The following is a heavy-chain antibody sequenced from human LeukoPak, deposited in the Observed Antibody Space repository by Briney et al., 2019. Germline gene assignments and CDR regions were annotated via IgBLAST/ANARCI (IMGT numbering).Heavy chain of an antibody. Sequence: PGGSLRLSCAASGFTFSSHWMTWVRQAPGKGLEWVANIKQDGSEKYYVDSVKGRFTISRDNAKNSLYLQMNSLRAEDTAVYYCARHVLREAGGNSGFDSWGQGTLVTVSS. CDR1: GFTFSSHW. J-gene: IGHJ4*02. D-gene: IGHD4-23*01. CDR2: IKQDGSEK. CDR3: ARHVLREAGGNSGFDS. V-gene: IGHV3-7*05.